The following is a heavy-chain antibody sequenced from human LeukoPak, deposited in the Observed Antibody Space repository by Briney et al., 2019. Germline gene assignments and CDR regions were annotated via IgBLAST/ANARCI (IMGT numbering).Heavy chain of an antibody. V-gene: IGHV5-51*01. J-gene: IGHJ4*02. CDR2: IYPGDSDT. D-gene: IGHD2-15*01. CDR1: GYSFTSYW. Sequence: GEPLKISCKGSGYSFTSYWIGWVRQMPGKGLEWMGIIYPGDSDTRYSPSFQGQVTISADKSISTAYLQWSSLKASDTAMYYCATAIGYCSGGSCPYFDYWGQGTLVTVSS. CDR3: ATAIGYCSGGSCPYFDY.